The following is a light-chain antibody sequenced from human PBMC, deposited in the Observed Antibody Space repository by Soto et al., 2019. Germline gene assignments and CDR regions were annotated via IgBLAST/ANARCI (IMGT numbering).Light chain of an antibody. Sequence: IVLTQSPGTLSLSPGERATLSCRASQSVTNNYLAWYQQKPGQAPRLFIFGASSRATGIPDRFSGSGSGTDFTFTISRLEPEDFAVYYCQYYGTAPRTFGQGTKVDI. J-gene: IGKJ1*01. CDR2: GAS. CDR3: QYYGTAPRT. CDR1: QSVTNNY. V-gene: IGKV3-20*01.